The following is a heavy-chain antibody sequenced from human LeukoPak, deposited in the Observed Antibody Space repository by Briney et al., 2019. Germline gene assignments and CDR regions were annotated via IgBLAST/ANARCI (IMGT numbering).Heavy chain of an antibody. CDR2: MYYSGST. Sequence: PSETLSLTCTVSGGSISTSSYYWGWIRQPPGKGLEWIGSMYYSGSTYYNPSLQSRVTISVDTSKNQFSLRLTSVTAADTAVYYYARQGGLWLRAPFDYWGQGTLVTVSS. D-gene: IGHD5-18*01. V-gene: IGHV4-39*01. CDR3: ARQGGLWLRAPFDY. J-gene: IGHJ4*02. CDR1: GGSISTSSYY.